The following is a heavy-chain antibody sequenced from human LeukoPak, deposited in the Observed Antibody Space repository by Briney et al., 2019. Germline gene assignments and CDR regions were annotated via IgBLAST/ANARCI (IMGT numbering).Heavy chain of an antibody. Sequence: PGGSLGLSCPASGFIFSNYGMHWVRQAPGKGLEGVAVIWYEGSNKYYADSVKGRFTISRDNSKNTLYLQMNSLRGEDTAVYYCARGSYTSSWYGVFDYWGQGTRVTVSS. CDR3: ARGSYTSSWYGVFDY. D-gene: IGHD6-13*01. J-gene: IGHJ4*02. CDR2: IWYEGSNK. CDR1: GFIFSNYG. V-gene: IGHV3-33*01.